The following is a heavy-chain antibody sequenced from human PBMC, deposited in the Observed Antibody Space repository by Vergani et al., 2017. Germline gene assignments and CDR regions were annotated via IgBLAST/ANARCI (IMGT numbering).Heavy chain of an antibody. CDR3: ARDLEAPIPWLRIDYYYYGMDV. Sequence: EVQLVESGGGLVKPGGSLRLSCAASGFTFSSYSMNWVRQAPGKGLEWVSSISSSSSYIYYAGSVKGLFTISRDNAKNSLYLQMNSLRAEDTAVYYCARDLEAPIPWLRIDYYYYGMDVWGQGTTVTVSS. D-gene: IGHD5-12*01. V-gene: IGHV3-21*01. CDR2: ISSSSSYI. CDR1: GFTFSSYS. J-gene: IGHJ6*02.